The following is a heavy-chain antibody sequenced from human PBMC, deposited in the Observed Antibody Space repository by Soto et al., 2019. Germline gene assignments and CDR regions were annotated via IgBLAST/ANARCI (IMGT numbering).Heavy chain of an antibody. Sequence: PGESLKISCKGSGYSFTSYWIGWVRQMPGKGLEWMGIIYPGDSDTRYSPSFQGQVTISADKSISTAYLQWSSLKASDTAMYYCARHIGYSGSYYGYYYGMDVWGQGTTVTVSS. CDR3: ARHIGYSGSYYGYYYGMDV. D-gene: IGHD1-26*01. J-gene: IGHJ6*02. V-gene: IGHV5-51*01. CDR2: IYPGDSDT. CDR1: GYSFTSYW.